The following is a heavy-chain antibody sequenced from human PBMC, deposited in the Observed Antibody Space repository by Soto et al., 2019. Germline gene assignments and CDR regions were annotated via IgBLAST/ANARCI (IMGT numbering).Heavy chain of an antibody. CDR2: INSDGSST. V-gene: IGHV3-74*01. J-gene: IGHJ4*02. D-gene: IGHD4-4*01. CDR1: GFTFSSYW. CDR3: GRIPGVTTPEVIDY. Sequence: HPGGSLRLSCAASGFTFSSYWMHWVRQAPGKGLVWVSRINSDGSSTSYADSVKGRFTISRVNAKNTLYLQMNSLRAEDTAVYYWGRIPGVTTPEVIDYWGQGTLVTVSS.